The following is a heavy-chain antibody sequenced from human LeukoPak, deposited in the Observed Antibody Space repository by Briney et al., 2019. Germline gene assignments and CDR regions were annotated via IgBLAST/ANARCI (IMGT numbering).Heavy chain of an antibody. V-gene: IGHV1-18*01. CDR1: SYTFTSYG. CDR3: ARVGVTYYDILTGYYPATNFDY. D-gene: IGHD3-9*01. J-gene: IGHJ4*02. Sequence: ASVKVSCKASSYTFTSYGISWVRQAPGQGLEWLGWISAYNGNTNYAQKLRGRVTMTTDTTTSTAYMELRSLGSDDTAVYYCARVGVTYYDILTGYYPATNFDYWGQGTLVTVSS. CDR2: ISAYNGNT.